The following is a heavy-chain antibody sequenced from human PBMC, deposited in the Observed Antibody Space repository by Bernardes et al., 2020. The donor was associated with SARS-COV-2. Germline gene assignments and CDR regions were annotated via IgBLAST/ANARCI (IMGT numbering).Heavy chain of an antibody. CDR1: GFTFRSSA. J-gene: IGHJ4*02. Sequence: GSLRLSCAASGFTFRSSAMSWVRQAPGPGLAWVSAIRGSGGSTYYADSVKGRFTISRDNSKNTLYLQMNSLRAEDTAVYYCAKDPFYDFWSGYYLDYWGQGTLVTVSS. V-gene: IGHV3-23*01. D-gene: IGHD3-3*01. CDR3: AKDPFYDFWSGYYLDY. CDR2: IRGSGGST.